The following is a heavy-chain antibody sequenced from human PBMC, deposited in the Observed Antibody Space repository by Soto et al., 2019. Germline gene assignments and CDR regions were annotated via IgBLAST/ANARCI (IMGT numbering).Heavy chain of an antibody. CDR1: GVSISDTSYY. J-gene: IGHJ4*02. V-gene: IGHV4-39*01. CDR2: IYFNGNT. Sequence: SETLSLTCNVSGVSISDTSYYWGWIRQPPGKGLEWIGIIYFNGNTFYNPSLKSRLTISVDTSKNQISLRLTSVTAADTAVYYCARQGSYWGQGTLVTVSS. CDR3: ARQGSY.